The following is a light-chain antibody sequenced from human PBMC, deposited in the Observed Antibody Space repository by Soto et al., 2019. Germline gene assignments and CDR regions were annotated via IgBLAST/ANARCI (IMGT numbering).Light chain of an antibody. Sequence: QSVLTQPASVSGSPGQSITISCTGTSSDVGGYNYVSWYQQHPGKAPKLMIYEVSNRPSGVSNRFAGSKSGNTASLTISGVQAEDEADYYCSAYTSSSTVVFGGGTKMTVL. CDR3: SAYTSSSTVV. J-gene: IGLJ2*01. V-gene: IGLV2-14*01. CDR2: EVS. CDR1: SSDVGGYNY.